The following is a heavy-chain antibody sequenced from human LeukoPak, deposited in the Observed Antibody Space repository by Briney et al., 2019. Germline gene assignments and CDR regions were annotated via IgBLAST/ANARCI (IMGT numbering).Heavy chain of an antibody. Sequence: ASVKVSCKASGYTFTSYDINWVRQATGQGLEWMGWMNPNSGNTGYAQKFQGRATMTRNTSISTAYMELSSLRSEDTAVYYCARLASSGWDEFDYWGQGTLVTVSS. D-gene: IGHD6-19*01. V-gene: IGHV1-8*01. J-gene: IGHJ4*02. CDR2: MNPNSGNT. CDR1: GYTFTSYD. CDR3: ARLASSGWDEFDY.